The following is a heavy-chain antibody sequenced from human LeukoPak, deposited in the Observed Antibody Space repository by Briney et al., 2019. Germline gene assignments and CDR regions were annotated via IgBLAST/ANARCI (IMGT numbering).Heavy chain of an antibody. Sequence: SETLSLTCTVSGGSISSHYWSWIRRPPGKGLGWIGYIYYSGSTNYNPSLKSRVTISVDTSKNQFSLKLSSVTAADTAVYYGAREAQTNCYCGNSWCDPCGQGTLVTVSS. D-gene: IGHD4-23*01. J-gene: IGHJ5*02. V-gene: IGHV4-59*11. CDR3: AREAQTNCYCGNSWCDP. CDR2: IYYSGST. CDR1: GGSISSHY.